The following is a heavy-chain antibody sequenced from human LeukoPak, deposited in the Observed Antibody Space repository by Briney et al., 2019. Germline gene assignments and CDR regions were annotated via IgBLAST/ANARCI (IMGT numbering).Heavy chain of an antibody. J-gene: IGHJ4*02. V-gene: IGHV3-53*01. CDR1: GFTFSSNY. D-gene: IGHD3-3*01. Sequence: GGSLRLSCAASGFTFSSNYMSWVRQAPGKGLEWVSVIYSGGSTYYADSVKGRFTISRDNSKNTLYLQMNSLQAEDQAVYYCSKGDNFGVAPFDYWGQGTLVTVSS. CDR2: IYSGGST. CDR3: SKGDNFGVAPFDY.